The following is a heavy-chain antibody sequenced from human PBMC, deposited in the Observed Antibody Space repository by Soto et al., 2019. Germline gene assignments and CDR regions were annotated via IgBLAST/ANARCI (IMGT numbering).Heavy chain of an antibody. Sequence: QVQLVQSGAEVKKPGASVKVSCKASGYTFSSYGISWVRQAPGQGLEWMGWISVDSGDTNYAQNLQGRVTMTTDTPTSTAYMELRSLRSDDTAVYYCARDQIPYYESSGAFDLWGRGTLVTVSS. J-gene: IGHJ2*01. V-gene: IGHV1-18*01. D-gene: IGHD3-22*01. CDR2: ISVDSGDT. CDR1: GYTFSSYG. CDR3: ARDQIPYYESSGAFDL.